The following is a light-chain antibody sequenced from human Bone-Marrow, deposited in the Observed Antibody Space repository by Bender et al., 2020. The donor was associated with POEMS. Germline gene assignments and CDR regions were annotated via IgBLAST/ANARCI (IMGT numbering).Light chain of an antibody. J-gene: IGLJ1*01. CDR2: DVN. CDR1: SSDVGGYIF. V-gene: IGLV2-14*01. CDR3: SSYTSSSTTV. Sequence: QSALTQPASVSGSPGQSVTISCTGSSSDVGGYIFVSWYQQHPGKAPQLMIYDVNNRPSGVSNRFSGSKSGNTASLTISGLQAEDEADYYCSSYTSSSTTVFGTGTKVTV.